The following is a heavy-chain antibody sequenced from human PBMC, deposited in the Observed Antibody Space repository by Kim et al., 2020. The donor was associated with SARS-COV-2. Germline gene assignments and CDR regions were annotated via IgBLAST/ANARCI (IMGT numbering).Heavy chain of an antibody. Sequence: GGSLRLSCAASGFTFSTYGMHWVRQAPGKGLEWVAVISYDGSNKYYADSVKGRFTISRDNSKNTLYLQMNSLRAEDTAVYYCVKDLEMATIRVYWGQGTLVTVSS. D-gene: IGHD5-12*01. CDR2: ISYDGSNK. CDR3: VKDLEMATIRVY. V-gene: IGHV3-30*18. J-gene: IGHJ4*02. CDR1: GFTFSTYG.